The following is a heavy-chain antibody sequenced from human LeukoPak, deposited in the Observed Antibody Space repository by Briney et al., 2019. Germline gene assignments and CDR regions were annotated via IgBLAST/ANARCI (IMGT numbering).Heavy chain of an antibody. CDR2: ISSSSSYI. J-gene: IGHJ4*02. CDR1: GFTFSSYN. V-gene: IGHV3-21*01. Sequence: GSLRLSCAASGFTFSSYNMNWVRQAPGKGLEWVSSISSSSSYIYYADSVKGRFTISRDNAKNSLYLQMNSLRAEDTAVYYCARAGNDYGGNSFHYWGQGTLVTVSS. D-gene: IGHD4-23*01. CDR3: ARAGNDYGGNSFHY.